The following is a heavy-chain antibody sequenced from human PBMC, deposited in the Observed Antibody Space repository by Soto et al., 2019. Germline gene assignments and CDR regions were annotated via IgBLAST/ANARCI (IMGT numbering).Heavy chain of an antibody. Sequence: QVQLVQSGAEEKKPGASVKVSCKASGYTFTSYAMHWVRQAPGQRLGWMGGVNAGNGNTKYSPKFQGRVTITRDTSASTAYMGLSSLRSEDTAVYYCARSIVVVTALDYWGQGTLVTVSS. CDR3: ARSIVVVTALDY. D-gene: IGHD2-21*02. J-gene: IGHJ4*02. CDR2: VNAGNGNT. V-gene: IGHV1-3*05. CDR1: GYTFTSYA.